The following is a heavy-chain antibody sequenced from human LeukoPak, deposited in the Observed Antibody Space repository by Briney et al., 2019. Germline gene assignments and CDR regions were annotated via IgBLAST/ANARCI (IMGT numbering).Heavy chain of an antibody. V-gene: IGHV3-66*01. J-gene: IGHJ4*02. CDR1: GFTFSGSA. CDR3: ARGGSGSYGYDY. Sequence: PGGSLKLSCAASGFTFSGSAMHWVRQAPGKGLEWVSVIYSGGSTHYADSVKGRFTISRHNSKNTLYLQMNSLRAEDTAVYYCARGGSGSYGYDYWGQGTLVTVSS. D-gene: IGHD5-18*01. CDR2: IYSGGST.